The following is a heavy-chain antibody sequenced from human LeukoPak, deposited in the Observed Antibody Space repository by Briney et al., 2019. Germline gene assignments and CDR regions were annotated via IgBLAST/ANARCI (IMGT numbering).Heavy chain of an antibody. CDR1: TSR. J-gene: IGHJ5*01. D-gene: IGHD3-22*01. V-gene: IGHV1-18*01. CDR3: ARDLWNFYDDSGYNRDFDS. Sequence: APVKVSCKATSRISWVRQAPGQGLEWMGWIGTYGGDTYYAQKFQGRITVTTDTSTGTVYMELRNLRSDDTAVYYCARDLWNFYDDSGYNRDFDSWGQGTLVTVSS. CDR2: IGTYGGDT.